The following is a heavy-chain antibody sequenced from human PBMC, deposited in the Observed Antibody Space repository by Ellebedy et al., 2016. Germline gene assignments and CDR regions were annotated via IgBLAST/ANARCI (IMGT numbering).Heavy chain of an antibody. Sequence: SVKVSXXASGGTFSSYAISWVRQAPGQGLGWMGGIIPIFGTANYAQKFQGRVTITADESTSTAYMELSSLRSEDTAVYYCARGRYCSGGSCYSGMNYYYYYGMDVWGQGTTVTVSS. CDR1: GGTFSSYA. CDR2: IIPIFGTA. D-gene: IGHD2-15*01. J-gene: IGHJ6*02. V-gene: IGHV1-69*13. CDR3: ARGRYCSGGSCYSGMNYYYYYGMDV.